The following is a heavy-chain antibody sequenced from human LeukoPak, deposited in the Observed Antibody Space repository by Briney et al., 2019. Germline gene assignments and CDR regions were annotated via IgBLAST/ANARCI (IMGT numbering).Heavy chain of an antibody. CDR2: INPSGGST. CDR1: GYTFTSYY. Sequence: ASVKVSCKASGYTFTSYYMHWVRQAPGQGLEWMGIINPSGGSTSYAQKFQGRVTMTRDRSTSTVSLDLRSLRSEDTAVYYCARGRELYDFWSGYYGGGNWFDPWGQGPLVTVSS. V-gene: IGHV1-46*01. CDR3: ARGRELYDFWSGYYGGGNWFDP. D-gene: IGHD3-3*01. J-gene: IGHJ5*02.